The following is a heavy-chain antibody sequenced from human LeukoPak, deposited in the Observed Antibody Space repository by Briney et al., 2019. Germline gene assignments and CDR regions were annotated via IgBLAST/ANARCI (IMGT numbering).Heavy chain of an antibody. J-gene: IGHJ4*02. CDR1: GFTFSSYA. CDR2: ISYDGSNK. D-gene: IGHD3-10*01. Sequence: PGGSLRLSCAASGFTFSSYAMHWVRQAPGKGLEWVAVISYDGSNKYYADSVKGRFTISRDNSKNTLYLQMNSLRAEDTAVYYCARDSPLWFGELLYYLDYWGQGTLVTVSS. CDR3: ARDSPLWFGELLYYLDY. V-gene: IGHV3-30*04.